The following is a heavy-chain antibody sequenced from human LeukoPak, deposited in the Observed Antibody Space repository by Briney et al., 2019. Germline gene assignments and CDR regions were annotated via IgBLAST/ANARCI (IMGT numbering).Heavy chain of an antibody. CDR1: GFTFSSYS. CDR3: ARETYYYGSGSYWSYNWFDP. D-gene: IGHD3-10*01. J-gene: IGHJ5*02. CDR2: ISSSSSYI. Sequence: GGSLRLSCAASGFTFSSYSMNWVRQAPGKGLEWVSSISSSSSYIYYADSVKGRFTISRDNAKNSLFLQMNSLTAEDTAVYYCARETYYYGSGSYWSYNWFDPWGRGTLVTVSS. V-gene: IGHV3-21*01.